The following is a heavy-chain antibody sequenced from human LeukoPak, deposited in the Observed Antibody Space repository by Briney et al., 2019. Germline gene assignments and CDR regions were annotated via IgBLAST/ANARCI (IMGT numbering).Heavy chain of an antibody. CDR2: MNPNSGNT. CDR3: ARLAYCSGGSCYSTGRFPNWFDP. Sequence: ASVKVSCKASGYTFTSYDINWVRQATGQGLEWMGWMNPNSGNTGYAQKFQGRVTMTRNTSISTAYMELSSLRSEDTAVYYCARLAYCSGGSCYSTGRFPNWFDPWGQGTLVTVSS. D-gene: IGHD2-15*01. J-gene: IGHJ5*02. V-gene: IGHV1-8*01. CDR1: GYTFTSYD.